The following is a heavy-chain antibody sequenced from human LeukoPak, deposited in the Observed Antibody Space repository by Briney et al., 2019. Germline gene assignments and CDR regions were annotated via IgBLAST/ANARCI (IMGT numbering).Heavy chain of an antibody. CDR1: GFTFSSYA. CDR2: ISGSGGST. V-gene: IGHV3-23*01. J-gene: IGHJ6*03. Sequence: GGSLRLSCAASGFTFSSYAMSWVRQAPGKGLEWVSAISGSGGSTYYADSVKGRFTISRDNYKNTLYLQMNSLRAEDTAVYYCAKGQGLYYYYYMDVWGKGTTVTAS. CDR3: AKGQGLYYYYYMDV.